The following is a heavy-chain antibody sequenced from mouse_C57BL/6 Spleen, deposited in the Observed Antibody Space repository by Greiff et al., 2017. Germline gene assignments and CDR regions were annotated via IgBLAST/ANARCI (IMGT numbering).Heavy chain of an antibody. Sequence: VQLQQSGPELVKPGASVKISCKASGYTFTDYYMNWVKQSHGKSLEWIGDINPNNGGTSYNQKFKGKATLTVDKSSSTAYMELRILTSEDSAVYYCARVSIYYGYDGEYYYAMDYWGQGTSVTVSS. CDR1: GYTFTDYY. J-gene: IGHJ4*01. CDR3: ARVSIYYGYDGEYYYAMDY. V-gene: IGHV1-26*01. CDR2: INPNNGGT. D-gene: IGHD2-2*01.